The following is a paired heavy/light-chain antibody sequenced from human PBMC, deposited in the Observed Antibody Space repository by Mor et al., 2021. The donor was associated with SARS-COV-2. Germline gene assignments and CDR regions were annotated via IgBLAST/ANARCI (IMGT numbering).Light chain of an antibody. Sequence: SYALTQPSSVSVSPGQTATITCSGDKLGDKYVCWYQQKSGQSPVLVIFRDDKRPSGIPDRFSGFNSGNTATLTISGTQAMDEADYYCQAWDGSHYVFGTGTKVTVL. V-gene: IGLV3-1*01. CDR2: RDD. CDR3: QAWDGSHYV. CDR1: KLGDKY. J-gene: IGLJ1*01.
Heavy chain of an antibody. D-gene: IGHD2-21*02. J-gene: IGHJ3*02. Sequence: EVQLLESGGGLVQPGGSLRLSCVVSGFTFSSYAMNWVRQAPGKGLEWVSSISGGADRTYIADSVKGRITISRDNSKNTLYLLMNSLTAGDTAIYFCAKDTAVVTASTSYAFDIWGQGTMVTVSS. CDR2: ISGGADRT. CDR3: AKDTAVVTASTSYAFDI. CDR1: GFTFSSYA. V-gene: IGHV3-23*01.